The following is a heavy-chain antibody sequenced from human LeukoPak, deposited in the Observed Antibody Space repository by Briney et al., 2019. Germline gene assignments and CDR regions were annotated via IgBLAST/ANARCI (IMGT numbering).Heavy chain of an antibody. Sequence: ASVKVSCKASGYTFTSYYMHWVRQAPGQGLEWMGIINPSGGSTSYAQKFQGRVTMTRGTSTSTVYMELSSLRSEDTAVYYCAREGYCSSTSCYAFGLDYWGQGTLVTVSS. D-gene: IGHD2-2*01. CDR1: GYTFTSYY. CDR2: INPSGGST. J-gene: IGHJ4*02. CDR3: AREGYCSSTSCYAFGLDY. V-gene: IGHV1-46*01.